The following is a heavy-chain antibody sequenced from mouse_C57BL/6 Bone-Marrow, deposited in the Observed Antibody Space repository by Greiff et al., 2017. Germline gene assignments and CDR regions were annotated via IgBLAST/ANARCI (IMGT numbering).Heavy chain of an antibody. CDR2: IYPGGGYT. J-gene: IGHJ4*01. CDR3: ARGVVARAMDY. Sequence: QVQLQQSGAELVRPGTSVKMSCKASGYTFTNYWIGWAKQRPGHGLEWIGDIYPGGGYTNYNEKFKGKATLTEDKSSSTAYMQFSSLTSEDSAIYYCARGVVARAMDYWGQGTSVTVSS. CDR1: GYTFTNYW. V-gene: IGHV1-63*01. D-gene: IGHD1-1*01.